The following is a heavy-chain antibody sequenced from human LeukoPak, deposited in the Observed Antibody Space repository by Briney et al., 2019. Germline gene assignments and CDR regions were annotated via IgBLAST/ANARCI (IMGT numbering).Heavy chain of an antibody. V-gene: IGHV4-34*01. CDR2: INHGGIT. D-gene: IGHD1-26*01. CDR1: GGSFSGYY. Sequence: SETLSLTCAVYGGSFSGYYWIWIRQPPGKGLEWIGEINHGGITNYNPSLKSRVTISLDTSRNQFSLKLSSVTAADTAVYYCARTDSRSGIDNWGQGTLVTVSA. CDR3: ARTDSRSGIDN. J-gene: IGHJ4*02.